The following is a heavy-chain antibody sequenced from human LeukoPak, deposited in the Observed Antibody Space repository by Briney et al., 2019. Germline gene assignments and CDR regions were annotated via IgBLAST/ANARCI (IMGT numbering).Heavy chain of an antibody. D-gene: IGHD4-17*01. J-gene: IGHJ4*02. CDR3: ARDLQVRLFDY. Sequence: PGGSLRLSCAASGFTFSNYGIHWVRQVPGKGLEWVAGVSYDGSKKYYADSVKGRFTVSRDDPDNTLYLQMNSLRAEDTAVYYCARDLQVRLFDYRGQGTLVTVSS. CDR1: GFTFSNYG. CDR2: VSYDGSKK. V-gene: IGHV3-33*01.